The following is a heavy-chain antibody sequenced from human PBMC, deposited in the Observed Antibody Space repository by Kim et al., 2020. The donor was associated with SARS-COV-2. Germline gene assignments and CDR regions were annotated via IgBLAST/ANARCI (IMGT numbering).Heavy chain of an antibody. J-gene: IGHJ6*02. CDR2: ISAYNGNT. Sequence: ASVKVSCKASGYTFTSYGISWVRQAPGQGLEWMGWISAYNGNTNYAQKLQGRVTMTTDTSTSTAYMELRSLRSDDTAVYYCARENSYYDSPTPRYYYYVMDVWGQGTTVTVSS. V-gene: IGHV1-18*01. CDR1: GYTFTSYG. CDR3: ARENSYYDSPTPRYYYYVMDV. D-gene: IGHD3-3*01.